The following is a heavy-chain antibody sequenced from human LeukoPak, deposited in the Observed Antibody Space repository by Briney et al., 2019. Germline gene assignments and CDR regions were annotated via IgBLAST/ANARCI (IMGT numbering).Heavy chain of an antibody. Sequence: GGSLRLSCAASGFTLSSYAMSWVRQGPGKGLEWVSAISVSGNTYHADSVKGRSTISRDSSKNTLYLQMNSLRAEDAAVYYCAKAPVTTCSGAYCYPFDYWGQGTLVTVSS. CDR1: GFTLSSYA. CDR2: ISVSGNT. J-gene: IGHJ4*02. CDR3: AKAPVTTCSGAYCYPFDY. D-gene: IGHD2-15*01. V-gene: IGHV3-23*01.